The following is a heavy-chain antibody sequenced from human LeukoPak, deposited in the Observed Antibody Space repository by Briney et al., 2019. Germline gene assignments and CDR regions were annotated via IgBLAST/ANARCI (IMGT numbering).Heavy chain of an antibody. Sequence: SETLSLTCTVSGGSISTSSYYWSWIRQPAGKGLEWIGRIYTSWSTNYNPSLKSRVTISVDTSKNQFSLKLSSVTAADTAVYYCARLVWGWFDPWGQGTLVTVSS. CDR2: IYTSWST. CDR3: ARLVWGWFDP. J-gene: IGHJ5*02. CDR1: GGSISTSSYY. V-gene: IGHV4-61*02. D-gene: IGHD3-10*01.